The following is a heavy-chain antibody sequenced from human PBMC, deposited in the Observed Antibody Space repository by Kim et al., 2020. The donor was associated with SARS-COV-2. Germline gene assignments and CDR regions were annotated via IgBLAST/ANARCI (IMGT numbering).Heavy chain of an antibody. Sequence: GGSLRLSCAASGFTVSSYSMSWVRQAPGKGLEWVSAIYGGGGTSYDASVKGRFSISSDNSKNTLYHQLNNMRAADTTVYYCAREVWVTTASVYYYYDM. D-gene: IGHD4-17*01. V-gene: IGHV3-66*01. J-gene: IGHJ6*01. CDR1: GFTVSSYS. CDR3: AREVWVTTASVYYYYDM. CDR2: IYGGGGT.